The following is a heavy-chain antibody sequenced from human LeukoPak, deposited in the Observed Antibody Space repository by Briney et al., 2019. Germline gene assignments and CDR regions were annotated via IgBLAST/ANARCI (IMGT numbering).Heavy chain of an antibody. CDR3: ARPSPGIAVAGTRYFQH. CDR2: INHSGST. CDR1: GGSFSGYY. J-gene: IGHJ1*01. Sequence: SETLSLTCAVYGGSFSGYYWSWIRQPPGKGLEWIGEINHSGSTNYNPSLKSRVTISVDTSKNQFSLKLSSVTAADTAVYYCARPSPGIAVAGTRYFQHWGQGTLVTVSS. V-gene: IGHV4-34*01. D-gene: IGHD6-19*01.